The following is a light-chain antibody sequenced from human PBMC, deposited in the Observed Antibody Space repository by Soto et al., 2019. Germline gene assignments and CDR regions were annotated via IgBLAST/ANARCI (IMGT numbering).Light chain of an antibody. V-gene: IGLV3-21*04. CDR2: YDS. CDR1: NIGSKS. J-gene: IGLJ1*01. Sequence: SYELTQPPSVSVAPGKTATITCGGNNIGSKSVHWYQQKPGQAPVVAIYYDSDRPSGIPERFSGSNSGNTATLTISRVEAGDEADYYCQVWDSSSDHRVFGTGTKLTVL. CDR3: QVWDSSSDHRV.